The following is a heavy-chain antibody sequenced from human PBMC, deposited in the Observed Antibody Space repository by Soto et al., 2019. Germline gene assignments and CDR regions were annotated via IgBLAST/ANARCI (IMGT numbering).Heavy chain of an antibody. CDR2: INHSGST. CDR3: ARVGCSGGSCFPYFDY. V-gene: IGHV4-34*01. J-gene: IGHJ4*02. D-gene: IGHD2-15*01. Sequence: SETLSLTCAVYGGSFSGYYWSWIRQPPGKGLEWIGEINHSGSTNYNPSLKSRVTISVGKSKNQFSLKLSSVTAADTAVYYCARVGCSGGSCFPYFDYWGQGTLVTVSS. CDR1: GGSFSGYY.